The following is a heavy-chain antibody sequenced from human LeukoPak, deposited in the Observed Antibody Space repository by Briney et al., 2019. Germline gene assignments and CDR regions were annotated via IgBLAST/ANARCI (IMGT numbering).Heavy chain of an antibody. D-gene: IGHD6-19*01. CDR1: GFTFSSYE. CDR2: ISSSGSTI. J-gene: IGHJ6*03. V-gene: IGHV3-48*03. Sequence: PGGSLRLSCAASGFTFSSYEMNWVRQAPGKGLEWVSYISSSGSTIYYADSVKGRFTISRDNSKNTLYLQMNSLRAEDTAVYYCAKGRTVAGYYYYYYMDVWGKGTTVTVSS. CDR3: AKGRTVAGYYYYYYMDV.